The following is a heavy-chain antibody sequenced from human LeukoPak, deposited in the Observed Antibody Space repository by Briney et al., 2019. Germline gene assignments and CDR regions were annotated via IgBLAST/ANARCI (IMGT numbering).Heavy chain of an antibody. CDR3: VRERQEAIVHSGAFDS. CDR2: IASDGSQT. D-gene: IGHD2-15*01. CDR1: GFTFRNYF. Sequence: GGSLRLSCAASGFTFRNYFMHWVRQAPGEGLEWVAVIASDGSQTFHVESVEGRFTISRDNSNKTLYLQMNSLRAEDTAVYFGVRERQEAIVHSGAFDSWGEGTTVTVSA. V-gene: IGHV3-30-3*01. J-gene: IGHJ3*02.